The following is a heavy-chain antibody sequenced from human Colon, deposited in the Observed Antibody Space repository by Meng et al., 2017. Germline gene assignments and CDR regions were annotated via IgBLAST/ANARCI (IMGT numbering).Heavy chain of an antibody. V-gene: IGHV4-59*01. CDR3: ARDRKHYGERGWFDP. CDR1: GGSLSTYY. J-gene: IGHJ5*02. D-gene: IGHD4-17*01. CDR2: NDYRGST. Sequence: QGQMQGAGSGLVKPSETPSLIYAVSGGSLSTYYWGGIRQPPGKGLEWSGNNDYRGSTNYNPSLASRVNISVDSSKNQFSLKLSSVTAADTAVYYCARDRKHYGERGWFDPWGQGTLVTVSS.